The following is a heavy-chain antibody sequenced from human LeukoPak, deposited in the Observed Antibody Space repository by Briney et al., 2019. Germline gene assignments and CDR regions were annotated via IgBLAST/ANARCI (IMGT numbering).Heavy chain of an antibody. CDR2: IKQDGSEK. J-gene: IGHJ4*02. CDR3: ARDTRWGGEDFDY. CDR1: GFTFSSYW. V-gene: IGHV3-7*04. Sequence: PGGSLRLSCAAFGFTFSSYWMSWVRQAPGKGLEWVANIKQDGSEKYYVDSVKGRFTISRDNAKNSLYLQMNSLRDEDTAVYYCARDTRWGGEDFDYWGQGTLVTVSS. D-gene: IGHD2-2*01.